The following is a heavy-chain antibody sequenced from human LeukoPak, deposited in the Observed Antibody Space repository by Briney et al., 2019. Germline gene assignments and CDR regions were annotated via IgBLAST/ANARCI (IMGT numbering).Heavy chain of an antibody. CDR3: ARLAVTTYYYYYYYMDV. V-gene: IGHV4-34*01. CDR1: GGSISSYY. J-gene: IGHJ6*03. CDR2: INHSGST. D-gene: IGHD4-17*01. Sequence: SETLSLTCTVSGGSISSYYWSWIRQPPGKGLEWIGEINHSGSTNYNPSLKSRVTISVDTSKNQFSLKLSSVTAADTAVYYCARLAVTTYYYYYYYMDVWGKGTTVTISS.